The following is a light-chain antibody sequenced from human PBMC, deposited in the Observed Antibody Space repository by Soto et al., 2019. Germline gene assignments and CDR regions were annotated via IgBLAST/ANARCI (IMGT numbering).Light chain of an antibody. J-gene: IGLJ3*02. Sequence: NFMLTQPHSVSESPGKTVTISCTRSSGSIASSYVQWNQQRPGSVPTTVIYEDNQRPSGVPDRFSGSIDSSSNSASLTISGLKTDDEAGYYCQSYDSTTPWVFGGGTKLTVL. CDR2: EDN. CDR1: SGSIASSY. CDR3: QSYDSTTPWV. V-gene: IGLV6-57*04.